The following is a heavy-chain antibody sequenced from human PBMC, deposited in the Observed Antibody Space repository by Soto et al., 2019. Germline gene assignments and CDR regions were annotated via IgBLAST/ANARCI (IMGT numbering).Heavy chain of an antibody. CDR3: ARLPARRYYDSSGYPDY. V-gene: IGHV4-39*01. D-gene: IGHD3-22*01. CDR1: GGSISSGGYY. Sequence: SETLSLTCTVSGGSISSGGYYWSWIRQHPGKGLEWIGYIYYSGSTYYNPSLKSRVTISVDTSKNQFSLKLSSVTAADTAVYYCARLPARRYYDSSGYPDYWGQGTLVTVSS. CDR2: IYYSGST. J-gene: IGHJ4*02.